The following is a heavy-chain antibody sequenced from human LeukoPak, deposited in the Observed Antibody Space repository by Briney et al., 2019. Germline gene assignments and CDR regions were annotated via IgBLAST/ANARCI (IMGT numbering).Heavy chain of an antibody. CDR2: IKSKTDGGTT. D-gene: IGHD7-27*01. J-gene: IGHJ4*02. CDR3: TTDFWGHTGDQNTDY. CDR1: GFTFSNAW. Sequence: GGSLRLSCAASGFTFSNAWMSWVRQAPGKGLEWVGRIKSKTDGGTTDYAAPVKGRFTISRDDSKNALYLQMNSLKTEDTAVYYCTTDFWGHTGDQNTDYWGQGTLVTVSS. V-gene: IGHV3-15*01.